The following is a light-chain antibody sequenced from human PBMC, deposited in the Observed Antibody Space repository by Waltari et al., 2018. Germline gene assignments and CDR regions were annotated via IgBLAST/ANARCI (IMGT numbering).Light chain of an antibody. J-gene: IGKJ2*03. V-gene: IGKV2-30*02. Sequence: DVVMTQSPRSLPINPGQPASISCRSSQSLVHSNGNTYLSWYQQKPGQPPRRLIYEVSKQDSGVPDRFSGSGAGTDFTLKISRVEAEDVGVYYCGQGTHVPYSFGQGTKVEIK. CDR3: GQGTHVPYS. CDR2: EVS. CDR1: QSLVHSNGNTY.